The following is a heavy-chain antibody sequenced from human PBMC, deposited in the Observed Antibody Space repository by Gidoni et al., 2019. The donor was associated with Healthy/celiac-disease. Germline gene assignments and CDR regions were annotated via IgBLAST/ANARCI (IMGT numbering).Heavy chain of an antibody. V-gene: IGHV1-58*02. Sequence: QLVQSGPEVKKPGTSVKVSCTASGVTFTSSAMQWVRQERGHRLEWIGWIVAGSGNTNYAQKFQERVNNTRDTSTSTDYRERSSLRSEDTAVYYCATGIAGASFDYWGQGTMVTVSS. CDR1: GVTFTSSA. CDR2: IVAGSGNT. J-gene: IGHJ4*02. D-gene: IGHD1-26*01. CDR3: ATGIAGASFDY.